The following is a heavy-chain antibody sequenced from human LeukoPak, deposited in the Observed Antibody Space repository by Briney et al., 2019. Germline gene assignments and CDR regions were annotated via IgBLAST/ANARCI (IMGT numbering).Heavy chain of an antibody. D-gene: IGHD1-26*01. Sequence: GESLQISCKGSGYSFTSYWIGWVRRLPGKGLEWLGIIYPGDSDTRYSPSFEGQVTISADKSITTAYLQWSSLKASDTAMYYCARHSGSYYWFDPWGQGTLVTVSS. J-gene: IGHJ5*02. CDR3: ARHSGSYYWFDP. CDR1: GYSFTSYW. V-gene: IGHV5-51*01. CDR2: IYPGDSDT.